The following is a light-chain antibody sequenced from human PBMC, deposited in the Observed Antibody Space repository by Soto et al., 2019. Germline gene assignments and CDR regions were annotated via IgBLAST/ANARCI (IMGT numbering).Light chain of an antibody. CDR1: QSVSSSY. Sequence: EIVLTQSPGTLSLSPGERATLSCRASQSVSSSYLAWYQQKPGQAPRLLIYGASSRATGIPDRFSGSGSGTDFTLTISRLEPEDFAVYYGQQYGSSPPETFGQGTKVEIK. J-gene: IGKJ1*01. V-gene: IGKV3-20*01. CDR3: QQYGSSPPET. CDR2: GAS.